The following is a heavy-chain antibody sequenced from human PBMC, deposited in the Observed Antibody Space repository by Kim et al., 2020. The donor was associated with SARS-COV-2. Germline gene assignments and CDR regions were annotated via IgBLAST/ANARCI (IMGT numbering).Heavy chain of an antibody. CDR3: ARRETRDLFTSDWGFFDY. D-gene: IGHD7-27*01. Sequence: SETLSLTCTVSGDSMSAYYWNWIRQSPGKGLEWLGYVYFRGTTNYNPSLKSRVTISIDMSKSQSSLKLNSVTAADTAVYYCARRETRDLFTSDWGFFDYWGQGSLVTVSS. CDR1: GDSMSAYY. CDR2: VYFRGTT. V-gene: IGHV4-59*08. J-gene: IGHJ4*02.